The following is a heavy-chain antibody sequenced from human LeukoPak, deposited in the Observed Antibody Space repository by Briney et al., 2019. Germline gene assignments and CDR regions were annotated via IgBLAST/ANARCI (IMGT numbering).Heavy chain of an antibody. CDR2: ISYDGSNK. V-gene: IGHV3-30*18. J-gene: IGHJ3*02. CDR1: GFTFSSYG. D-gene: IGHD3-10*01. CDR3: AKILSMVRRSDAFDI. Sequence: GGSLRLSCAASGFTFSSYGMHWVRQAPGKGLEWVAVISYDGSNKYYADSVKGRFTISRDNSKNTLYLQMNSLRAEDTAVYYCAKILSMVRRSDAFDIWGQGTMVTVSS.